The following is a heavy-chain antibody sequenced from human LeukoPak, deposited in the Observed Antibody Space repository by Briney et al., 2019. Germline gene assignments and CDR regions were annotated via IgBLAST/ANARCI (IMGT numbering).Heavy chain of an antibody. CDR2: IIPIFGTA. CDR1: GGTFSSYA. V-gene: IGHV1-69*05. Sequence: VASVKVSCKASGGTFSSYAISWVRQAPGQGLEWMGGIIPIFGTANYAQKFQGRVTITTDESTSTAYMELSSLRSEDTAVYYCARGGGVGASDAFDIWGQGTMDTVSS. D-gene: IGHD1-26*01. J-gene: IGHJ3*02. CDR3: ARGGGVGASDAFDI.